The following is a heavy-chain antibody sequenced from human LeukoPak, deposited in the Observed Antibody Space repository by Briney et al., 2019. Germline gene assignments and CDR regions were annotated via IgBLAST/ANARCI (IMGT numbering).Heavy chain of an antibody. CDR2: IYTSGST. J-gene: IGHJ5*02. V-gene: IGHV4-61*02. D-gene: IGHD3-3*01. Sequence: PSETLSLTCTVSGGSISSGSYYWSWIRQPAGKGLEWIGRIYTSGSTNYNPSLKSRVTISVDTSKNQFSLKLSSVTAADTVVYYCARHTILLGVVNWFDPWGQGTLVTVSS. CDR3: ARHTILLGVVNWFDP. CDR1: GGSISSGSYY.